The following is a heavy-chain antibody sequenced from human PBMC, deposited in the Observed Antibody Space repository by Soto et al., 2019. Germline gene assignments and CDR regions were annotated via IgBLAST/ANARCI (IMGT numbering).Heavy chain of an antibody. CDR2: ISGYNGNT. J-gene: IGHJ5*02. D-gene: IGHD2-2*01. V-gene: IGHV1-18*04. Sequence: ASVKVSCKASGYTFTNYGITWVRQAPGQGLEWMGWISGYNGNTKYAQNFQGRLTLTTDTSTSTAYMELRSLRSDDTAVYYCARDEVPAANWLGPCGQVPLVTVSS. CDR1: GYTFTNYG. CDR3: ARDEVPAANWLGP.